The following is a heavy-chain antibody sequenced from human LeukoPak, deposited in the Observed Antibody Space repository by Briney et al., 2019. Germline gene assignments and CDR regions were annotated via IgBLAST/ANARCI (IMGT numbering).Heavy chain of an antibody. CDR2: INHSGST. V-gene: IGHV4-34*01. J-gene: IGHJ6*02. D-gene: IGHD2-15*01. CDR1: GGSFSGYY. Sequence: SETLSLTCAVYGGSFSGYYWSWIRQPPGKGLEWIGEINHSGSTNYNPPLKSRVTISVDTSKNQFSLKLSSVTAADTAVYYCARAVTTCSGGSSQHYYYYYGMDVWGQGTTVTVSS. CDR3: ARAVTTCSGGSSQHYYYYYGMDV.